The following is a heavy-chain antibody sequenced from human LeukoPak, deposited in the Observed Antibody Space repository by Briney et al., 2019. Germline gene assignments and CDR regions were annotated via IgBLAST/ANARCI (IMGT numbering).Heavy chain of an antibody. CDR3: AREGEWSSFDY. CDR2: VSVSGSGSTA. Sequence: GGSLRLSCAVSRFTFNNYAMSWVRQAPGKGLEWVSTVSVSGSGSTAFYADSVKGRFTISRDNSKNTLYLQMNSLRAEDTAVYYCAREGEWSSFDYWGQGTLVTVSS. CDR1: RFTFNNYA. V-gene: IGHV3-23*01. D-gene: IGHD3-3*01. J-gene: IGHJ4*02.